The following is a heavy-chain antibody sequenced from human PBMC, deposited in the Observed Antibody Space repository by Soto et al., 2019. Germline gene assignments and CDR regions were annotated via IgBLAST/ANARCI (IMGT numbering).Heavy chain of an antibody. CDR2: INHSGST. CDR1: GGSFSGYY. D-gene: IGHD3-10*01. V-gene: IGHV4-34*01. J-gene: IGHJ5*02. Sequence: TSEALFLTCAVYGGSFSGYYWSWIRQPPGKGLEWIGEINHSGSTNYNPSLKSRVTISVDTSKNQFSLKLSSVTAADTAVYYCARLSFYGSGSYYQKGYNWFDPWGQGTLVTVSS. CDR3: ARLSFYGSGSYYQKGYNWFDP.